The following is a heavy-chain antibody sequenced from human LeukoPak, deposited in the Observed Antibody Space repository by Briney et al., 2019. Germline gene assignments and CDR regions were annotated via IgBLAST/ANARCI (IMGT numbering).Heavy chain of an antibody. D-gene: IGHD6-19*01. CDR1: GYTFTGYY. V-gene: IGHV1-2*02. CDR3: ARAEPPYSSGWYEVHGRYYFDY. CDR2: INPNSGGT. J-gene: IGHJ4*02. Sequence: ASVKVSCKASGYTFTGYYMHWVRQAPGQGLEWMGWINPNSGGTNYAQKFQGRVTMTRDTSISTAYMELSRLRSDDTAVYYCARAEPPYSSGWYEVHGRYYFDYWGQGTLVTVSS.